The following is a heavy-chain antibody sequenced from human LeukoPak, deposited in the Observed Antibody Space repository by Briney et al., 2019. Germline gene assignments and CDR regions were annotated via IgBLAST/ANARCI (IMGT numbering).Heavy chain of an antibody. CDR2: IIPIFGTA. Sequence: ASVKVSCKASGGTFSSYAISWVRQAPGQGLEWMGRIIPIFGTATYAQKFQGRVTITTDESTSTAYMELSSLSSEDTAVYYCASARYSSGWYLEYFQHWGQGTLVTVSS. D-gene: IGHD6-19*01. J-gene: IGHJ1*01. CDR1: GGTFSSYA. CDR3: ASARYSSGWYLEYFQH. V-gene: IGHV1-69*05.